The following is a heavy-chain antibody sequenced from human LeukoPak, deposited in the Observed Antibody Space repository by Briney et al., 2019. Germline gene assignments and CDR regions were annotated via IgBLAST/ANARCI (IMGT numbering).Heavy chain of an antibody. CDR1: GFTFSSYA. V-gene: IGHV3-30-3*01. Sequence: PGGSLRLSCAASGFTFSSYAMHWVRQAPGKGLEWVAVISYDGSNKYYADSVKGRFTISRDNSKNTLYLQKNSLRVEDTAVFYCARDQYDTWSRRGNFDSWGQGTLVIVSS. CDR3: ARDQYDTWSRRGNFDS. J-gene: IGHJ4*02. D-gene: IGHD3-3*01. CDR2: ISYDGSNK.